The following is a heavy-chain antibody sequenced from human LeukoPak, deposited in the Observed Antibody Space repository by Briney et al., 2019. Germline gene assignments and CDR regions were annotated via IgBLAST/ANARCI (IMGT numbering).Heavy chain of an antibody. Sequence: SSETLSLTCTVSGGSVNSGSYYWSWIRQPPGKGLEWIGCIYYTGTTNCNPSLKSRVTISVDTSKNQFSLKMSSVTAADTAVYYCASVYDYVQSWGQGTLVTVSS. CDR1: GGSVNSGSYY. J-gene: IGHJ4*02. CDR3: ASVYDYVQS. V-gene: IGHV4-61*01. D-gene: IGHD3-16*01. CDR2: IYYTGTT.